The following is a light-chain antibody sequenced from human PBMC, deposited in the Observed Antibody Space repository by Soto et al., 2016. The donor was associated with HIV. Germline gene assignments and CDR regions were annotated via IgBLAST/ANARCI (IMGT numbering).Light chain of an antibody. CDR2: QDI. CDR1: KLGDKY. V-gene: IGLV3-1*01. Sequence: SYELTQPPSVSVSPGQTASITCSGDKLGDKYVCWYQQEPGQSPLLVIYQDIKRPSRIPERFSGSNSGNTATLTISGTQAMDEADYYCQAWDSSTVVFGGGTKLTVL. CDR3: QAWDSSTVV. J-gene: IGLJ2*01.